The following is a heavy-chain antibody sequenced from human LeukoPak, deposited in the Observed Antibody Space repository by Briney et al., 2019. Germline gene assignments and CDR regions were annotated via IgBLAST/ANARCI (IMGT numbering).Heavy chain of an antibody. CDR3: ARVVLRYFDWLSYNWFDP. CDR1: GGSFSGYY. V-gene: IGHV4-34*01. D-gene: IGHD3-9*01. J-gene: IGHJ5*02. Sequence: KPSETLSLTCAVYGGSFSGYYWSWIRQPPGKGLEWIGEINHSGSTNYNPSLKSRVTISVDTSKNQFSLKLSSVTAAGTAVYYCARVVLRYFDWLSYNWFDPWGQGTLVTVSS. CDR2: INHSGST.